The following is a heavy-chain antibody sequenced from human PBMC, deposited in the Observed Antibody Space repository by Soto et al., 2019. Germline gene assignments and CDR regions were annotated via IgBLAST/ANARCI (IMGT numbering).Heavy chain of an antibody. CDR3: TRGGKGGTMTTGLGY. CDR2: VFYIGPN. J-gene: IGHJ4*01. Sequence: QVQLQESGPGLVRPSQTLSLTCSVSGASMRSENYYWNWIRQLPGGGLVWIGYVFYIGPNNYNPSLKSRVSILMDTSKNEFSLTLTSVTAADTAVYYCTRGGKGGTMTTGLGYWGHGARVTVSS. D-gene: IGHD4-17*01. CDR1: GASMRSENYY. V-gene: IGHV4-30-4*01.